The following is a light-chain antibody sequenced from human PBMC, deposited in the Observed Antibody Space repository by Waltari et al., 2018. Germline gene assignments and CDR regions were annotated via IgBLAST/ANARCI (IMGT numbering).Light chain of an antibody. CDR3: SSYTSTSTLLLV. CDR2: EVT. CDR1: SSDVGSFKY. Sequence: QSALTQPASVSGSPGQSITISCTGTSSDVGSFKYVSWYQHHPGKAPKLMIYEVTNRPSGVSNRFSGSKSGNTASLTISGLQAEDEADYYCSSYTSTSTLLLVFGTGTKVTVL. V-gene: IGLV2-14*01. J-gene: IGLJ1*01.